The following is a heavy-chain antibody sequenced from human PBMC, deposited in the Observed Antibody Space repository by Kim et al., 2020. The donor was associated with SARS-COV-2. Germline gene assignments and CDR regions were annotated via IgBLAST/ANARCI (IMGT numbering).Heavy chain of an antibody. CDR1: GFTFDDYA. Sequence: GGSLRLSCAASGFTFDDYAMHWVRQAPGKGLEWVSGISWNSGSIGYADSVKGRFTISRDNAKNSLYLQMNSLRAEDTALDYCATLLHITMAHGVSYYYYG. CDR2: ISWNSGSI. V-gene: IGHV3-9*01. J-gene: IGHJ6*01. D-gene: IGHD3-10*01. CDR3: ATLLHITMAHGVSYYYYG.